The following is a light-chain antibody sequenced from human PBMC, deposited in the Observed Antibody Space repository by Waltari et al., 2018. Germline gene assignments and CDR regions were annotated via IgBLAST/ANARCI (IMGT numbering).Light chain of an antibody. V-gene: IGLV6-57*03. CDR3: QSYDGSNPVV. J-gene: IGLJ3*02. CDR2: EDS. Sequence: FLLTQPHSVSESPGKTVTNSCTRTSGSIASNYVQWYQQHPGSAPSTVIFEDSQRPSGIPDRFSGSVDISSNSASLTISELETEDEADYYCQSYDGSNPVVFGAGTKLTVL. CDR1: SGSIASNY.